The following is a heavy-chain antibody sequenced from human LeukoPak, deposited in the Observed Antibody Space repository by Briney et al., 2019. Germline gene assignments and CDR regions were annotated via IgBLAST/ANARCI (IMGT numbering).Heavy chain of an antibody. CDR2: IIPIFGTA. CDR1: GGTFISYA. Sequence: SVKVSCKASGGTFISYAISWERQAPGQGLEWMGGIIPIFGTANYAQKFQGRVTTTTDESTSTAYMELSSLRSEDTAVYYCARVGDIVVVPAAHGYNWFDPWGQGTLITVSS. J-gene: IGHJ5*02. V-gene: IGHV1-69*05. D-gene: IGHD2-2*01. CDR3: ARVGDIVVVPAAHGYNWFDP.